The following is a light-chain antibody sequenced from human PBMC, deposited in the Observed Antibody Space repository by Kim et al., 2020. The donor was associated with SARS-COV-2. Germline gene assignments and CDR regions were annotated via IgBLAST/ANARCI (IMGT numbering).Light chain of an antibody. CDR3: MQGIHPLT. V-gene: IGKV2-30*01. CDR1: QSLVYSDGNTY. CDR2: KVS. J-gene: IGKJ5*01. Sequence: DVVMTQSPLSLPVTLGQPASISCRSSQSLVYSDGNTYLNWFQQRPGQSPRRLIYKVSNRDSGVPDRFGGSGSGTDFTLKISRVEAEDVGVYYCMQGIHPLTFGAGTRLEIK.